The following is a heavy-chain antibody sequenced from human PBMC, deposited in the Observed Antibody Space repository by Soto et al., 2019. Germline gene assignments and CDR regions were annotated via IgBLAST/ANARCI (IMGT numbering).Heavy chain of an antibody. V-gene: IGHV3-23*01. D-gene: IGHD6-19*01. CDR3: AKVPMGYSSGPYYFDY. CDR2: ISGSGGST. J-gene: IGHJ4*02. Sequence: GGSLRLSCAASGFTFSSYAMSWVRQAPGKGLEWVSAISGSGGSTYYDDSGKGRFTISRDNSKNTLYLQMNSLRAEDTAVYYCAKVPMGYSSGPYYFDYWGQGTLVTVSS. CDR1: GFTFSSYA.